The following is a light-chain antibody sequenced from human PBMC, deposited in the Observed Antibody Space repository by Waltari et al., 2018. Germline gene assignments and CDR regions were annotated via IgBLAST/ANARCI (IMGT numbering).Light chain of an antibody. CDR2: AAS. CDR1: QGSSSY. Sequence: DIQLTQSPSFLSASVGDRVTITCRASQGSSSYLVWYQQKPGKAPNPLIYAASTLESGVPSRFSGSGSGTEFTLTISSLQPEDFATYDCQQLNSYPITFGQGTRLEIK. CDR3: QQLNSYPIT. J-gene: IGKJ5*01. V-gene: IGKV1-9*01.